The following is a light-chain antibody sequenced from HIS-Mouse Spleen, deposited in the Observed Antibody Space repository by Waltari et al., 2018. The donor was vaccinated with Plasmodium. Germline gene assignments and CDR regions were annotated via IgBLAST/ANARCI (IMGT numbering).Light chain of an antibody. V-gene: IGLV2-8*01. CDR3: SSYAGSNNLV. J-gene: IGLJ2*01. CDR1: SRDVGGSKY. CDR2: EVS. Sequence: QSALTQPPSASGSPGQSVTIPCTGTSRDVGGSKYVSWYQQHPGKAPKLMIDEVSKRPSGVPDRFSGSKSGNTASLTVSGLQAEDEADYYCSSYAGSNNLVFGGGTKLTVL.